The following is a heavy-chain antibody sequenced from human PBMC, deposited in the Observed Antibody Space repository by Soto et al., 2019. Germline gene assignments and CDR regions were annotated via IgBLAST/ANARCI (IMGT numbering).Heavy chain of an antibody. Sequence: EVQLVESGGGLVQPGGSLRVSCAASGFTLRTYSLNWVRQAPGKRLEWISYISSSGSPIYYADSVKGRFTVSRDNAKNSLSLQMNTLRDEATAVYYCARVPSSGSYRSYSYFGMDVWGPGTTVTVSS. D-gene: IGHD1-26*01. J-gene: IGHJ6*02. V-gene: IGHV3-48*02. CDR3: ARVPSSGSYRSYSYFGMDV. CDR1: GFTLRTYS. CDR2: ISSSGSPI.